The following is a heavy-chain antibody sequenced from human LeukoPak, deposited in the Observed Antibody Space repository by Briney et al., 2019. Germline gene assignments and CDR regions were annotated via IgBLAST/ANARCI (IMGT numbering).Heavy chain of an antibody. CDR2: TYTTGST. CDR3: ARWGTGDNPTFHY. CDR1: GDSISGYY. D-gene: IGHD1-1*01. Sequence: SKTLSLTCTVSGDSISGYYWSWIRQPPGKGLECIGYTYTTGSTTYNPSLKSRVTISVDTSKNQFSLKLSSVTAADTAVYYCARWGTGDNPTFHYWGQGTLVTVSS. J-gene: IGHJ4*02. V-gene: IGHV4-4*09.